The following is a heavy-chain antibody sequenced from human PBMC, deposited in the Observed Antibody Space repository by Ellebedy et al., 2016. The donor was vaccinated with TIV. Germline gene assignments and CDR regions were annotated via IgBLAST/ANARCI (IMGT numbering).Heavy chain of an antibody. CDR2: ISGSSVST. Sequence: GGSLRLSXAASGFTFSNYAMSWVRRAPGKGLEWVSAISGSSVSTYYADSVKGRFTISRDNSRNTLFLQMNSLRAEDTAVYYCAKSFHSAGSGPRGFLDCWGQGTLVTVSS. CDR3: AKSFHSAGSGPRGFLDC. D-gene: IGHD2-15*01. CDR1: GFTFSNYA. V-gene: IGHV3-23*01. J-gene: IGHJ4*02.